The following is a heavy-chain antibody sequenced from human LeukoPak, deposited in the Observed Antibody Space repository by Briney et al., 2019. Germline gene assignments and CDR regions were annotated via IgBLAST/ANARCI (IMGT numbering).Heavy chain of an antibody. J-gene: IGHJ4*02. CDR2: INSDGSST. Sequence: GGSLRLSCAASGFTFSSYWMHWVRQAPGKGLVWVSRINSDGSSTSYADFVKGRFTISKDNAKNTVYLQMNSLRAEDTAVYYCVSFYETYWGRGTPVTVSS. CDR3: VSFYETY. D-gene: IGHD2/OR15-2a*01. V-gene: IGHV3-74*01. CDR1: GFTFSSYW.